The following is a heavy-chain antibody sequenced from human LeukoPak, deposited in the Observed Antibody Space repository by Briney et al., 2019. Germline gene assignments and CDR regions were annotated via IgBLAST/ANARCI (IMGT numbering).Heavy chain of an antibody. CDR2: TYYRSKWHS. Sequence: SQTLSLTCAIPGVSVSSNNAAWNWIRQSPSRGLEWLGRTYYRSKWHSDYAISLTSRITVNPDTSRNQFSLQLTSVTPEDTAVYFCARGGGYSFDFWGQGTLVTVSS. J-gene: IGHJ4*02. CDR3: ARGGGYSFDF. CDR1: GVSVSSNNAA. V-gene: IGHV6-1*01. D-gene: IGHD2-21*01.